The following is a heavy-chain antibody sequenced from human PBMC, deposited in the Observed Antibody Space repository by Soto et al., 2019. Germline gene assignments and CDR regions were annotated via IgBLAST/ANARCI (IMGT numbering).Heavy chain of an antibody. CDR1: GDSVSSYSAA. CDR3: ARVRRVVAGTYYYYGMDV. V-gene: IGHV6-1*01. J-gene: IGHJ6*02. Sequence: PSPALSLTCSISGDSVSSYSAAWNWFRQSPSRGLEWLGRTYYRSKWYNDYAVSVKSRITINPDTSKNQFSLQLNSVTPEDTAVYYCARVRRVVAGTYYYYGMDVWGQGTTVTVSS. D-gene: IGHD6-19*01. CDR2: TYYRSKWYN.